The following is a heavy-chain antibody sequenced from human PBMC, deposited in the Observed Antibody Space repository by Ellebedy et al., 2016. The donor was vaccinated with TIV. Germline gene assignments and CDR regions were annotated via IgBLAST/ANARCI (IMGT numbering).Heavy chain of an antibody. Sequence: ASVKVSCXASGYTFTDYYIHWMRQAPGQGLDWMGWINPDSGDTNYAQKFQGRVTMTTDTSITTAYLDLTWLTSDDTGVYFCARVGAIGAAGWYFDLWGRGTLVTVSS. CDR3: ARVGAIGAAGWYFDL. CDR1: GYTFTDYY. D-gene: IGHD6-13*01. J-gene: IGHJ2*01. V-gene: IGHV1-2*02. CDR2: INPDSGDT.